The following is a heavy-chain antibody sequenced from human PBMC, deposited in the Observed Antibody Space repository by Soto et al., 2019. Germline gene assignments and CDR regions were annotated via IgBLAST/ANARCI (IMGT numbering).Heavy chain of an antibody. D-gene: IGHD5-18*01. CDR2: INPNSGGT. J-gene: IGHJ4*02. V-gene: IGHV1-2*04. CDR1: GGTFSSYT. CDR3: ALGYSYQFSYDY. Sequence: GASVKVSCKASGGTFSSYTIRWVRQAPGQGLERMRWINPNSGGTNYAQKFQGWVTMTRDTSISTAYMELSRLRSDDTAVYYCALGYSYQFSYDYWGQGTLVTVSS.